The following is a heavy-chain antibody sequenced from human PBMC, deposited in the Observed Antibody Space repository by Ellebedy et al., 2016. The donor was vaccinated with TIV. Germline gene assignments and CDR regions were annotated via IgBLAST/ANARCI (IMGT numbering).Heavy chain of an antibody. V-gene: IGHV3-23*01. CDR3: AKDRYYWSAMDY. D-gene: IGHD3-3*01. CDR2: IGSDEAT. J-gene: IGHJ4*02. Sequence: PGGSLRLSCVVSGFSLSGNAMSWVRQAPGKGLEWVSGIGSDEATHYADYARGRFTISRDISTSTVYLLMGSLTTDDTALYYCAKDRYYWSAMDYWGPGIQVTVSS. CDR1: GFSLSGNA.